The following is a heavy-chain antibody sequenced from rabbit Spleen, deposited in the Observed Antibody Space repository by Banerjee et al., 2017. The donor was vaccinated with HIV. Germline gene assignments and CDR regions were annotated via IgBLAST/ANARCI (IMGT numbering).Heavy chain of an antibody. CDR3: ARDEDLNNGGYPDYFML. J-gene: IGHJ4*01. CDR2: IYGDDDRS. V-gene: IGHV1S47*01. Sequence: QEQLVESGGGLVQPEGSLTLTCTASGLSFSSGDYMCWVRQVPGKGLEWIACIYGDDDRSYYASWAKGRFTISKSTSLNTVTLQMTSLTGADTATYFCARDEDLNNGGYPDYFMLWGPGTLVTVS. CDR1: GLSFSSGD. D-gene: IGHD1-1*01.